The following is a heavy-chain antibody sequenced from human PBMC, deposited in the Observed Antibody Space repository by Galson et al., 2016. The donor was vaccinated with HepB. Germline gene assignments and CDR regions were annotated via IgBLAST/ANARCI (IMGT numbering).Heavy chain of an antibody. CDR1: GYTFTSYY. Sequence: SVKVSCKASGYTFTSYYIHWVRRAPGQGLEWMGIIVPSDGSTSNAQKFQGRVTMTRDTSTSTVYMELSSLRTEDTAVYYCARDRGYYYGSGSPPYYYYGLDVWGQGTTVTVSS. D-gene: IGHD3-10*01. CDR2: IVPSDGST. CDR3: ARDRGYYYGSGSPPYYYYGLDV. J-gene: IGHJ6*02. V-gene: IGHV1-46*01.